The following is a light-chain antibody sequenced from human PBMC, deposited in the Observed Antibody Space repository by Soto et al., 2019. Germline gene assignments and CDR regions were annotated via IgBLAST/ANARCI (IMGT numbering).Light chain of an antibody. CDR3: QQVKSYPRT. CDR2: AES. CDR1: QGIAGS. J-gene: IGKJ4*01. V-gene: IGKV1-9*01. Sequence: DIQLTQSPSFLSASVGDRVTITCRAGQGIAGSLAWYQQKPGKPPRLLIYAESTLQSGVPSRFSGSGSGTRGTLTISSLQPEDFATYYCQQVKSYPRTFGGGTKVDIK.